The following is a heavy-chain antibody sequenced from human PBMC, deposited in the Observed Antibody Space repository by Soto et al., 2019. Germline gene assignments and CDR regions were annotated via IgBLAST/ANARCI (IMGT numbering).Heavy chain of an antibody. V-gene: IGHV1-69*02. CDR3: ARGVGVSALIRMDV. D-gene: IGHD2-8*01. CDR2: IIPILGIA. J-gene: IGHJ6*02. CDR1: GGTFSSYT. Sequence: QVQLVQSGAEVKKPGSSVKVSCKASGGTFSSYTISWVRQAPGQGLEWMGRIIPILGIANYAQKFQGRVTXNAXKXRSTAYMELSSLRSEDTAVYYCARGVGVSALIRMDVWGQGTTVTVSS.